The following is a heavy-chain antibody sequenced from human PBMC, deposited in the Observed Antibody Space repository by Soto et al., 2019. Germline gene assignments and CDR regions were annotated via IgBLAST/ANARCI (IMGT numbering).Heavy chain of an antibody. J-gene: IGHJ4*02. V-gene: IGHV5-51*01. Sequence: GESLKISCRGSGYDFNTNWFGWVRQLPGRGLEWVGIMYPGDSDTRCNPSLQGHVTLSVDVTVSTAFLQWRSLETSDTGMYFCARPPRDCNKTSCYYADHWGQGTQVTVSS. CDR3: ARPPRDCNKTSCYYADH. CDR2: MYPGDSDT. D-gene: IGHD3-3*01. CDR1: GYDFNTNW.